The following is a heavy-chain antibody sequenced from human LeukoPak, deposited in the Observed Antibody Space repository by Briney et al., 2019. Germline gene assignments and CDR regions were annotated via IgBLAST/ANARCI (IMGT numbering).Heavy chain of an antibody. CDR2: INHSGST. Sequence: PSETLSLTCAVYGGSFSGYYWSWIRLPPGKGLEWIGEINHSGSTNYNPSLKSRVTISVDTSKNQFSLKLSSVTAADTAVYYCARAVSGDHRVGDAFDIWGQGTTVTVSS. J-gene: IGHJ3*02. CDR3: ARAVSGDHRVGDAFDI. V-gene: IGHV4-34*01. D-gene: IGHD1-26*01. CDR1: GGSFSGYY.